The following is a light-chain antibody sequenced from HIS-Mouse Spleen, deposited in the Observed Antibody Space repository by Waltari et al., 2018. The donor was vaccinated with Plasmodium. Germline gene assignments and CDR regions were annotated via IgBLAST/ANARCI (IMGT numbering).Light chain of an antibody. V-gene: IGLV3-21*02. J-gene: IGLJ2*01. CDR2: DDS. CDR3: QVWDSSSDHPV. Sequence: SYVLTQPPSVSVAPGQTARITCGGNNIGSKSVHWYQQKPGQAPVLVVYDDSDRPSGSPERFSGSNSGNTATLTISRVEAGDEADYYCQVWDSSSDHPVIGGGTKLTVL. CDR1: NIGSKS.